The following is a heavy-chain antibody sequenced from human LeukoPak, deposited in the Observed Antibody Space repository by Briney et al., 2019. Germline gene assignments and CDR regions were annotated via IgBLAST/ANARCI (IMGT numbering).Heavy chain of an antibody. V-gene: IGHV3-23*01. Sequence: GGSLRLSCAASGFTFSSYAMSWVRQAPGKGLEWVSAISGSCGSTYYADSVKGRFTISRDNSKNTLYLQMNSLRAEDTAVYYCAKDSPSIYHGANYYYGMDVWGQGTTVTVS. D-gene: IGHD2-2*01. CDR2: ISGSCGST. CDR1: GFTFSSYA. CDR3: AKDSPSIYHGANYYYGMDV. J-gene: IGHJ6*02.